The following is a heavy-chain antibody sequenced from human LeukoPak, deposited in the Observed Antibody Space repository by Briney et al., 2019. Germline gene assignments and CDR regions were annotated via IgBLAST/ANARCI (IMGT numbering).Heavy chain of an antibody. V-gene: IGHV4-30-4*01. Sequence: PSETLSLTCTVSGGSISSSDYYWSWIRQPPGKGLEWIGYIYYSGSTYYNPSLKSRVTISVDTSKNQFSLKLSSVTAADTAVYYCARDSASSGLDYWGQGTLVTVSS. CDR3: ARDSASSGLDY. CDR2: IYYSGST. D-gene: IGHD3-22*01. CDR1: GGSISSSDYY. J-gene: IGHJ4*02.